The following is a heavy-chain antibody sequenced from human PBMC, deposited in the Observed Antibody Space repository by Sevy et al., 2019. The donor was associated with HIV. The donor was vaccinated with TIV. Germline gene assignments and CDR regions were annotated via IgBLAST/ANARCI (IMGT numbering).Heavy chain of an antibody. J-gene: IGHJ4*02. V-gene: IGHV3-23*01. D-gene: IGHD3-16*02. CDR3: ARQGYYDYIWGSYRYFNDY. Sequence: GGSLRLSCAASGFSFTTYAMSWVRQAPGKGLEWVSSITGSGGTIYYANSVKGRFTICRDNSKNSVYLQMNSLRAEDTAVYFCARQGYYDYIWGSYRYFNDYWGQGTLVTVSS. CDR1: GFSFTTYA. CDR2: ITGSGGTI.